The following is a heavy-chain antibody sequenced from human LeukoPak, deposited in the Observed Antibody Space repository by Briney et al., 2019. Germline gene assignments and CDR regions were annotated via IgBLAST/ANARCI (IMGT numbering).Heavy chain of an antibody. CDR1: GGSISSSNW. J-gene: IGHJ4*02. Sequence: SETLSLTCAVSGGSISSSNWWSWVRQPPGKGLEWIGEIYHSGSTNYNPSLKSRVTISVDTSKNQFSLKLSSVTAADTAVYYCARGLYCSGGSCYRRPFDYWGQGTLVTVSS. D-gene: IGHD2-15*01. CDR2: IYHSGST. V-gene: IGHV4-4*02. CDR3: ARGLYCSGGSCYRRPFDY.